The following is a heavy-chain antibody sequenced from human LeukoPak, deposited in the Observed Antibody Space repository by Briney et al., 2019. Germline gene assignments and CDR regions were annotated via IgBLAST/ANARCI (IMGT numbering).Heavy chain of an antibody. D-gene: IGHD2-2*01. CDR2: IYPGDSDT. J-gene: IGHJ4*02. CDR3: ARWDGEVGYCSSTSCYGLDY. CDR1: GYSFTSYW. Sequence: KPGESLKISCKGSGYSFTSYWIGWVRQMPGKGLEWMGIIYPGDSDTRYSPSFQGQVTISADKSISTAYLQWSSLKASDTAMYYCARWDGEVGYCSSTSCYGLDYWGQGTLVTVSS. V-gene: IGHV5-51*03.